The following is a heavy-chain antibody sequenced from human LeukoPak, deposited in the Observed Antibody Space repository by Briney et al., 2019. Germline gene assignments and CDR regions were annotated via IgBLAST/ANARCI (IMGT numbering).Heavy chain of an antibody. Sequence: PSETLSLTCTVSGDAITSDKYYWGWIRQHPGKGLEWIGYIYYGGSTYYNPSLKSRVTISVDTSKNQFSLKLSSVTAADTAVYYCAGWYYDSSGYYRTDAFDIWGQGTMVTVSS. CDR1: GDAITSDKYY. J-gene: IGHJ3*02. V-gene: IGHV4-31*03. CDR3: AGWYYDSSGYYRTDAFDI. CDR2: IYYGGST. D-gene: IGHD3-22*01.